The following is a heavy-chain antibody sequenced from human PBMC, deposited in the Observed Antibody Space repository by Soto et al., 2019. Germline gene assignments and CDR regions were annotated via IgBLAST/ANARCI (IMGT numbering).Heavy chain of an antibody. CDR1: GYSFTTYG. D-gene: IGHD3-16*01. CDR3: ERGGTWGARDFDY. V-gene: IGHV1-18*01. Sequence: QVQLVQSGGEVKRPGASVRVSCKASGYSFTTYGIGWVRQAPGQGLEWMGWISAYNGHTDYAQKFQGRVTMTTDTATNTVSMELGGLKFDDPAVYFCERGGTWGARDFDYWGQGTLVTVSS. CDR2: ISAYNGHT. J-gene: IGHJ4*02.